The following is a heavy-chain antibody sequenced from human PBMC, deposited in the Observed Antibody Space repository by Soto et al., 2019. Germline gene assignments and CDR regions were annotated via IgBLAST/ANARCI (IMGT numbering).Heavy chain of an antibody. V-gene: IGHV1-18*01. J-gene: IGHJ4*02. CDR2: ISAYNGNT. CDR3: ARAPVGHYYDSSGFGY. Sequence: QVPLVQSGAEVKKPGASVKVSCKASGYTFTSYGISWVRQAPGQGLEWMGWISAYNGNTNYAQKLQGRVTMTTDTSTSTAYMELRSLRSDDTAGYYWARAPVGHYYDSSGFGYWGQGTLVTVSS. D-gene: IGHD3-22*01. CDR1: GYTFTSYG.